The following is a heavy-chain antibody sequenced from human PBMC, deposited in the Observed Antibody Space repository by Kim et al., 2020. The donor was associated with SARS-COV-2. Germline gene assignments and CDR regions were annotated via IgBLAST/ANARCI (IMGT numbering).Heavy chain of an antibody. D-gene: IGHD3-3*01. Sequence: SVKVSCKASGGTFSSYAISWVRQAPGQGLEWMGRIIPILGIANYAQKFQGRVTITADKSTSTAYMELSSLRSEDTAVYYCASGITIFGVVKWDSSWFDPWGQGTLVTVSS. J-gene: IGHJ5*02. V-gene: IGHV1-69*04. CDR1: GGTFSSYA. CDR2: IIPILGIA. CDR3: ASGITIFGVVKWDSSWFDP.